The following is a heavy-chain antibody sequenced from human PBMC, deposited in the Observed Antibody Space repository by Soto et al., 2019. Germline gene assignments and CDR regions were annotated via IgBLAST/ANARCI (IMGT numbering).Heavy chain of an antibody. CDR3: ARARRGYCYGWNYHDGIDF. V-gene: IGHV1-69*13. CDR2: IIPIFGTA. J-gene: IGHJ6*02. CDR1: VGTFSSYA. D-gene: IGHD3-10*01. Sequence: SVKVSCKASVGTFSSYAIRWGRQAPGQGLEWMGGIIPIFGTANYAQKFQGRVTVTADESTSTAYMELSSLRSEDTAVYFCARARRGYCYGWNYHDGIDFWGQGTTVTVSS.